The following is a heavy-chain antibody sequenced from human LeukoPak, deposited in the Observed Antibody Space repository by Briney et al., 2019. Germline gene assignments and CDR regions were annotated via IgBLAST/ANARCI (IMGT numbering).Heavy chain of an antibody. Sequence: PSETLSLTCTVSGGSISSGDYYWSWIRQPPGKGLEWIGYIYYSGSTYYNPSLKSRVTISVDTSKNQFSLKLSSVTAADTAVYYCARDTLLWFNWFDPWGQGTLVTVSS. CDR3: ARDTLLWFNWFDP. CDR2: IYYSGST. J-gene: IGHJ5*02. CDR1: GGSISSGDYY. V-gene: IGHV4-30-4*01. D-gene: IGHD3-10*01.